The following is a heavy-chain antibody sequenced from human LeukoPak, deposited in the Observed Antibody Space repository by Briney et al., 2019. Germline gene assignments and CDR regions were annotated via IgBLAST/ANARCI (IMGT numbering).Heavy chain of an antibody. CDR2: INHSGST. D-gene: IGHD5-24*01. CDR1: GGPFSDYY. Sequence: SETLSLTCAVYGGPFSDYYWSWIRQPPGKGLEWIGKINHSGSTNYSPSLKSRVTISIDTSKNQFSLKLNSMTAADTAVYYCARGEGARDGYNYEGPFYFDYWGQGTLLTVSS. J-gene: IGHJ4*02. CDR3: ARGEGARDGYNYEGPFYFDY. V-gene: IGHV4-34*01.